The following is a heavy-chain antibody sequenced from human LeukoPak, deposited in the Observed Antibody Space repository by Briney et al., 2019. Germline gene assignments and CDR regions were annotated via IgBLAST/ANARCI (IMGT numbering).Heavy chain of an antibody. J-gene: IGHJ5*02. CDR2: ISGSGDVT. CDR1: GFTFSRYA. CDR3: AKAPYSSGWSNWLDP. V-gene: IGHV3-23*01. Sequence: PGGSLRLSCAASGFTFSRYAMNWVRQAPGKGLEWVSIISGSGDVTYYADSVKGRFTVSRDNSKNTLPLQMNSLRAEDTAVYYCAKAPYSSGWSNWLDPWGQGTLVTVSS. D-gene: IGHD6-19*01.